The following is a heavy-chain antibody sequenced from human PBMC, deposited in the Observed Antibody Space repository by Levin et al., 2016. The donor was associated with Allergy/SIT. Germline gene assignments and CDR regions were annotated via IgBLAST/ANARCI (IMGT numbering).Heavy chain of an antibody. CDR3: AKGLGRFYDSSGYYYLPYFDL. D-gene: IGHD3-22*01. V-gene: IGHV3-30*18. Sequence: GGSLRLSCAASGFTFSSYGMHWVRQAPGKGLEWVAVISYDGSNKYYADSVKGRFTISRDNSKNTLYLQMNSLRAEDTAVYYCAKGLGRFYDSSGYYYLPYFDLWGRGTLVTVSS. CDR2: ISYDGSNK. CDR1: GFTFSSYG. J-gene: IGHJ2*01.